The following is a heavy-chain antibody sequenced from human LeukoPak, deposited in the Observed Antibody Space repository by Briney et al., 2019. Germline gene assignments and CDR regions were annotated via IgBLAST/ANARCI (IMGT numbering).Heavy chain of an antibody. J-gene: IGHJ4*02. CDR1: GFTFSSYW. CDR3: ARDQRYYGSGSYYKGGIDY. CDR2: IKQDGSEK. D-gene: IGHD3-10*01. Sequence: GGSLRLSCAASGFTFSSYWMSWVRQAPGKGLEWVANIKQDGSEKYYVDSVKGRFTISRDNAKNSLYLQMNSLRAEDTAVYYCARDQRYYGSGSYYKGGIDYWGQGTLVTVSS. V-gene: IGHV3-7*01.